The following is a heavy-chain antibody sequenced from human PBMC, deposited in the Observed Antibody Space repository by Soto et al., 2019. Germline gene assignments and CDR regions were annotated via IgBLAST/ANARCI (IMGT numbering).Heavy chain of an antibody. CDR1: GGSISSYY. D-gene: IGHD1-1*01. V-gene: IGHV4-59*01. CDR2: IYYSGST. J-gene: IGHJ4*02. CDR3: ASMDDAPSSLDY. Sequence: TLSLTCTVSGGSISSYYWSWIRQPPGKGLEWIGYIYYSGSTNYNPSLKSRVTISVDTSKNQFSLKLSSVTAADTAVYYCASMDDAPSSLDYWGQGTLVTVSS.